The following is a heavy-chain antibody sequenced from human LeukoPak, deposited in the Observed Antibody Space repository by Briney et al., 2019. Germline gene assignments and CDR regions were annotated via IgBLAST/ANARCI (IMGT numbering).Heavy chain of an antibody. V-gene: IGHV1-3*01. CDR2: INAGNGNT. CDR3: ARDQDTAMVSYCYYGMDV. Sequence: ASVKVSCKASGYTFTSYAMHWVRQAPGQRLEWMGWINAGNGNTKYSQKFQGRVTITRDTSASTAYMELSSLRSEDTAVYYCARDQDTAMVSYCYYGMDVWGQGTTVTVSS. D-gene: IGHD5-18*01. CDR1: GYTFTSYA. J-gene: IGHJ6*02.